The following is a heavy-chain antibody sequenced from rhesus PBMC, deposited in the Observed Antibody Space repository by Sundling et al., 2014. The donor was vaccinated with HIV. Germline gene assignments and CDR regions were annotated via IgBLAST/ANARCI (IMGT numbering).Heavy chain of an antibody. CDR1: GGSISSNY. V-gene: IGHV4-173*01. J-gene: IGHJ6*01. CDR3: AREKIVLVLLTRNYGLDS. D-gene: IGHD2-2*01. Sequence: QVQLQESGPGLVKPSETLSLTCAVSGGSISSNYWSWIRQPPGKGLEWIGRISGSGGSTDYNPSLKSRVTISTDTSKNQFSLKLSSVTAADTAVYYCAREKIVLVLLTRNYGLDSWGQGVVVTVSS. CDR2: ISGSGGST.